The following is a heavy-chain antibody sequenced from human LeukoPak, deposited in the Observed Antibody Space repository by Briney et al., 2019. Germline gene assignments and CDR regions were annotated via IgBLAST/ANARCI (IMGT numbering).Heavy chain of an antibody. CDR3: ARSCSSISCPFDY. CDR2: IYFSGST. Sequence: SETLSLTCTVSGGSIDSYYWSWIRRPPGKGLEWIGYIYFSGSTNYNPSLKSRLTMSVDTSKNQFSLKLSSVTAADTGVYYCARSCSSISCPFDYWGQGTLVTVSS. D-gene: IGHD2-2*01. J-gene: IGHJ4*02. V-gene: IGHV4-4*09. CDR1: GGSIDSYY.